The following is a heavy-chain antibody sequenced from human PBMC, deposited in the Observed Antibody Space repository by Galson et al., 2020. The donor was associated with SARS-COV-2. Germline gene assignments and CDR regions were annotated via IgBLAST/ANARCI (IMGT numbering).Heavy chain of an antibody. CDR1: GDRVSSNTAA. J-gene: IGHJ6*02. CDR2: TYYRSKWYY. Sequence: SQTLSLTCAISGDRVSSNTAAWHWVRQSPSRGLEWLGRTYYRSKWYYDYAPSVKSRLTIHPDTSKNQFSLQLNSVTPGDTAVYYCARDYKNSCRPIYHDNAMDVWGQGTTVIVSS. D-gene: IGHD2-2*02. CDR3: ARDYKNSCRPIYHDNAMDV. V-gene: IGHV6-1*01.